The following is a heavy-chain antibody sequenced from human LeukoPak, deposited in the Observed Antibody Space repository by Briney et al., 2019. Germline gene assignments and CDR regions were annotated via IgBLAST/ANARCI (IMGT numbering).Heavy chain of an antibody. CDR2: ISWNSGSI. J-gene: IGHJ4*02. Sequence: GGFLRLSCAASGFTFSTYWMHWVRQAPGKGLEWVSGISWNSGSIGYADSVKGRFTISRDNAKNSLYLQMNSLRAEDTALYYCAKGGGGLWRDYFDYWGQGTLVTVSS. CDR3: AKGGGGLWRDYFDY. D-gene: IGHD2-21*01. CDR1: GFTFSTYW. V-gene: IGHV3-9*01.